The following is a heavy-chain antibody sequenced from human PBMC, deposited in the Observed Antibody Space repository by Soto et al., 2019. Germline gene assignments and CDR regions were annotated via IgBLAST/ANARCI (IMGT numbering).Heavy chain of an antibody. CDR2: IITYSGNT. Sequence: QVQLVQSGPEVKKPGASVKVSCKAAGYTFTNYGITWVRQAPGQGLEWMGWIITYSGNTNYAQKLQDRVSLTADTSTSTAYMELRSLRSDDTAVYYCARIPGYSTTWYYAFYIRGQGTLVTVSS. CDR1: GYTFTNYG. D-gene: IGHD6-13*01. J-gene: IGHJ3*02. CDR3: ARIPGYSTTWYYAFYI. V-gene: IGHV1-18*01.